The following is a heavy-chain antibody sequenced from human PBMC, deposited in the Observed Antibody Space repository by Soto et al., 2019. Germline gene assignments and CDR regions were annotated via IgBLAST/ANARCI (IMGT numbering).Heavy chain of an antibody. CDR2: IYYSGST. CDR3: ARNSGWMYYFDY. D-gene: IGHD6-19*01. Sequence: SETLSLTCTVSGGSISSGDYYWSWIRQPPGKGLEWIGYIYYSGSTYYNPSLKSRVTISVDTSKNQFSLKLSSVTAADTAVYYCARNSGWMYYFDYWGQGTLVTAPQ. J-gene: IGHJ4*02. CDR1: GGSISSGDYY. V-gene: IGHV4-30-4*01.